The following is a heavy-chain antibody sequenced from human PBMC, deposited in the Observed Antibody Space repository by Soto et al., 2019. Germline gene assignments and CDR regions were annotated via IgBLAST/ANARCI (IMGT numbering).Heavy chain of an antibody. CDR3: ATTDSIAADLRWFDP. V-gene: IGHV1-69*13. CDR2: IIPIFGTA. Sequence: EASVKVSCKASGGTFSSYAISWVRQAPGQGLEWMGGIIPIFGTANYAQKFQGRVTITADESTSTAYMELSSLRSEDTAVYYCATTDSIAADLRWFDPWGQGTLVTVSS. J-gene: IGHJ5*02. CDR1: GGTFSSYA. D-gene: IGHD6-13*01.